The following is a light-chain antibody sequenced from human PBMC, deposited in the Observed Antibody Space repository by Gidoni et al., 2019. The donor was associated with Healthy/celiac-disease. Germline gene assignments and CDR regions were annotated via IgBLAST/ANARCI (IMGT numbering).Light chain of an antibody. CDR1: KLGDKY. V-gene: IGLV3-1*01. CDR2: QDS. CDR3: QAWDSSTLV. J-gene: IGLJ1*01. Sequence: SYELTQPPSVSVSPGQTASITCSGDKLGDKYACWYQQRPGRSPVLVIYQDSKRPSGIPERFSGSNSGNTATLTISGTQAMDEADYYCQAWDSSTLVFGTGTKVTVL.